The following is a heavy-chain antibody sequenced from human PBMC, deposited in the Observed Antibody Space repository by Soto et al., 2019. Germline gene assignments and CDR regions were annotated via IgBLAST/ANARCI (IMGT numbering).Heavy chain of an antibody. V-gene: IGHV3-23*01. CDR1: GFTLSEYG. J-gene: IGHJ4*02. CDR2: VSGSGDST. CDR3: ATSNYGERD. Sequence: ELQVLASGGGLVQPGGSLRLTCAASGFTLSEYGTSWVRQAPGKGLEWVSFVSGSGDSTYYTDSVKGRFTISRDSSKNTVCLQMNSLRAEDTAVYYCATSNYGERDWGQGTLVTVSS. D-gene: IGHD3-10*01.